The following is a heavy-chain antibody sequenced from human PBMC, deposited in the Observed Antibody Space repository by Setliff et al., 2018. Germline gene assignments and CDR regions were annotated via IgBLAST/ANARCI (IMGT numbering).Heavy chain of an antibody. D-gene: IGHD1-1*01. CDR1: GGSMSGSHYS. V-gene: IGHV4-39*02. CDR2: TYHNGTA. CDR3: VRGTPSTWCRRDF. Sequence: SETLSLTCSVSGGSMSGSHYSWAWMRQPPGKRLEWIGSTYHNGTAYYNPSLQSRVAISLDTSKNHFSLDVNSVTAADTAGYYCVRGTPSTWCRRDFWGQGTLVTVSS. J-gene: IGHJ4*02.